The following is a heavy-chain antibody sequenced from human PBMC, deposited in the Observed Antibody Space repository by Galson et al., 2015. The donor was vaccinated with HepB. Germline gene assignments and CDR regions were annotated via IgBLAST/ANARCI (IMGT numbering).Heavy chain of an antibody. D-gene: IGHD3-10*01. Sequence: SLRLSCAASGFTFSSYAMNWVRQAPGKGLEWVAVISYDGSNKYYADSVKGRFTISRDNSKNTLYLQMNSLRAEDTAVYYCARAGVAMVRGVIINYGMDVWGQGTTVTVSS. CDR1: GFTFSSYA. V-gene: IGHV3-30-3*01. J-gene: IGHJ6*02. CDR2: ISYDGSNK. CDR3: ARAGVAMVRGVIINYGMDV.